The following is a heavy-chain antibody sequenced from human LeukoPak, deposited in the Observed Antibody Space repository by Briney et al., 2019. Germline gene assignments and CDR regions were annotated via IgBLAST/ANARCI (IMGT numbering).Heavy chain of an antibody. V-gene: IGHV3-9*01. CDR3: AKVGYGSGSYFDY. J-gene: IGHJ4*02. Sequence: GGSLRLSCAASGFTVSSNYMSWVRQAPGKGLEWVSGISWNSGSIGYADSVKGRFTISRDNAKNSLYLQMNSLRAEDTALYYCAKVGYGSGSYFDYWGQGTLVTVSS. D-gene: IGHD3-10*01. CDR1: GFTVSSNY. CDR2: ISWNSGSI.